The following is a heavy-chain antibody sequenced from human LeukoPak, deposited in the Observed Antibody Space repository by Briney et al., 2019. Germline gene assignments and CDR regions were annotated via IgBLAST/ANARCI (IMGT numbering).Heavy chain of an antibody. CDR1: VFTFRSYE. Sequence: GGSLRLFCAASVFTFRSYEMNCARRAPGKGLEWVSYITSSGSIIYYADSVKGRFTISRDNAKNSLFLQMNSLRAEDTAVYYCARSGLPGIAVAADFDYWGQGTLVTVSS. J-gene: IGHJ4*02. CDR3: ARSGLPGIAVAADFDY. V-gene: IGHV3-48*03. D-gene: IGHD6-19*01. CDR2: ITSSGSII.